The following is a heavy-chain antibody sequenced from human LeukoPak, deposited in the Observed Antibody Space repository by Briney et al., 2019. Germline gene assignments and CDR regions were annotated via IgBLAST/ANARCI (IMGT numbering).Heavy chain of an antibody. D-gene: IGHD1-26*01. CDR3: ARDGRGSGWELVFGANYYYYMDV. J-gene: IGHJ6*03. V-gene: IGHV3-23*01. CDR2: ISGSGGST. Sequence: PGGSLRLSCAASGFTFSSYAMSWVRQAPGKGLEWVSAISGSGGSTYYADSVKGRFTISRDNSKNTLYLQMNSLRAEDTAVYYCARDGRGSGWELVFGANYYYYMDVWGRGTTVTVSS. CDR1: GFTFSSYA.